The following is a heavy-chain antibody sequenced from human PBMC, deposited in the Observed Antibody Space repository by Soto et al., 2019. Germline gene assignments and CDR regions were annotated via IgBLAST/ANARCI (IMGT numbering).Heavy chain of an antibody. CDR3: ARHAGPYGSGDTYYFDY. CDR2: IYYSGST. CDR1: GGSISSYY. D-gene: IGHD3-10*01. J-gene: IGHJ4*02. Sequence: SETLSLTCTVSGGSISSYYWSWIRQPPGKGLEWIGYIYYSGSTNYNPSLKSRVTISVDTSKNQFSLKLSSVTAADTAVYYCARHAGPYGSGDTYYFDYWGQGTLVTVSS. V-gene: IGHV4-59*08.